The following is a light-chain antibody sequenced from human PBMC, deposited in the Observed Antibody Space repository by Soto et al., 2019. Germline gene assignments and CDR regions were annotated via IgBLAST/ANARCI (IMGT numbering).Light chain of an antibody. CDR2: GAS. CDR1: QTISSNY. Sequence: EIVLTQSPGTLSLSPGERATLSCRAGQTISSNYLAWYQQKPGQAPRLLIYGASSRATGIPDRFSGSGSGTDFTLTISRLEPEDFAVYYCQQYGSSLFTFGPGTKVEIK. J-gene: IGKJ3*01. CDR3: QQYGSSLFT. V-gene: IGKV3-20*01.